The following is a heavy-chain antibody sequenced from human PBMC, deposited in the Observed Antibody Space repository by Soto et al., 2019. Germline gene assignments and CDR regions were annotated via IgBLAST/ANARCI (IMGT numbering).Heavy chain of an antibody. J-gene: IGHJ6*02. CDR3: VKDWSGDKCPCMDV. CDR1: EFTFSSYA. Sequence: EVQLLESGGGLVQPGGSLRLSCAASEFTFSSYAMTWVRQAPGKGLEWVASITDSGGSTYYADSVKGRLTISRDNYENTVHLQMNGLRAEDTAIYYCVKDWSGDKCPCMDVWGQGPTVNVAS. CDR2: ITDSGGST. D-gene: IGHD3-3*01. V-gene: IGHV3-23*01.